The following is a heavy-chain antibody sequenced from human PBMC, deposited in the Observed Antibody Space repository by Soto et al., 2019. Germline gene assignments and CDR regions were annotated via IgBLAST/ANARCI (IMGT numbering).Heavy chain of an antibody. CDR3: ARGTVVVVAAIMQYGMDV. Sequence: QVQLVQSGAEVKKPGSSVKVSCKASGGTFSSYAISWVRQAPGQGLEWMGGIIPIFGTANYAQKFQGRVTITADKSTSTAYMELSSLRSEDTAVYYCARGTVVVVAAIMQYGMDVWGQGTTVTVSS. J-gene: IGHJ6*02. CDR1: GGTFSSYA. CDR2: IIPIFGTA. V-gene: IGHV1-69*06. D-gene: IGHD2-15*01.